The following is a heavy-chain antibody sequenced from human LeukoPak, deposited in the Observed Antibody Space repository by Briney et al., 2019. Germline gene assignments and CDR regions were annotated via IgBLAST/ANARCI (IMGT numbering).Heavy chain of an antibody. Sequence: ASVKVSCKASGYSFTAYYMHWVRQAPGQGLEYMGWINPNSGGTNSSQKFQDRVTLTRDTSTSTVYMELSSLRSEDTAVYYCARGGSYLDYWGQGTLVTVSS. J-gene: IGHJ4*02. CDR3: ARGGSYLDY. D-gene: IGHD1-26*01. V-gene: IGHV1-2*02. CDR1: GYSFTAYY. CDR2: INPNSGGT.